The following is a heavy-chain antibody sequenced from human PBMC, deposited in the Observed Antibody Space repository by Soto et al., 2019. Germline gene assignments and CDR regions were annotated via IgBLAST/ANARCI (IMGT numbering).Heavy chain of an antibody. D-gene: IGHD1-26*01. CDR2: ISPYNGHT. CDR1: GYSFTSYG. J-gene: IGHJ6*02. Sequence: QVHLVQSAGEVKKPGASVKVSCKASGYSFTSYGISWVRRAPGQGLEWMGWISPYNGHTQFVERFQGRVTMTTDTSTKTDYMEMRNLRSDDTAHYYCARDLTIVPATHPRLENYGMDVWGQGTTVIVSS. V-gene: IGHV1-18*01. CDR3: ARDLTIVPATHPRLENYGMDV.